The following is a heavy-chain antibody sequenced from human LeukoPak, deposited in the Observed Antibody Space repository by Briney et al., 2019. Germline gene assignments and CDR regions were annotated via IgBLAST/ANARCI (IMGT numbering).Heavy chain of an antibody. D-gene: IGHD3-10*01. V-gene: IGHV3-21*01. J-gene: IGHJ3*01. CDR3: TRDAGQFVDHDVFDF. CDR2: ISPTSWTI. CDR1: GFSFRTYS. Sequence: PGGSLRLSCAASGFSFRTYSMNWVRQAPGKGLEWVSSISPTSWTIYQADSVKGRFTVSRDNAKSSLFLQMNSLRAEDAAVYYCTRDAGQFVDHDVFDFWGQGTMVTVSS.